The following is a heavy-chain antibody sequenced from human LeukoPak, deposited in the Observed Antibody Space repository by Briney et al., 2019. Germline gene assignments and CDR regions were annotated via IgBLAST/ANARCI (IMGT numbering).Heavy chain of an antibody. J-gene: IGHJ4*02. CDR3: ARDGGVPAAMTAGRGYFDY. CDR2: ISYDGSNK. Sequence: PGGSLRLSCAASGFTFSSYAMHWVRQAPGKGLEWVAVISYDGSNKYYADSVKGRFTISRDNSKNTLYLQMNSLRAEDTAVYYCARDGGVPAAMTAGRGYFDYWGQGTLVTDSS. CDR1: GFTFSSYA. D-gene: IGHD2-2*01. V-gene: IGHV3-30*04.